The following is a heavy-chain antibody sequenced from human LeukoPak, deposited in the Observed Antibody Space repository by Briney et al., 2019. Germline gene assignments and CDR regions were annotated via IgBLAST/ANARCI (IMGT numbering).Heavy chain of an antibody. Sequence: GGSLRLSCAASGFTFSNYWMAWVRQAPGKGLEWVSSITGSGSSTYYADSVKGRFTISRDNSKNTLYVQMNSLRAEDTAVYFCAKPPRVVVVTAFDSWGQGTLVTVSS. V-gene: IGHV3-23*01. CDR3: AKPPRVVVVTAFDS. CDR1: GFTFSNYW. J-gene: IGHJ4*02. D-gene: IGHD2-21*02. CDR2: ITGSGSST.